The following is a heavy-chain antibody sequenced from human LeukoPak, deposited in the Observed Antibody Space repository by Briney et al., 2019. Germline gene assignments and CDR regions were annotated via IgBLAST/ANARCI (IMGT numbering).Heavy chain of an antibody. CDR3: GRGPYYYDSSGSLDY. J-gene: IGHJ4*02. CDR1: GGSFSDYY. CDR2: IDHSGST. D-gene: IGHD3-22*01. Sequence: SETLSLTCAVSGGSFSDYYWNWIRQPPGKGLGWIGEIDHSGSTNYSPSLKSRVTISVDTSKNQFSLKLSSVTAADTAVYYCGRGPYYYDSSGSLDYWGQGTLVTVSS. V-gene: IGHV4-34*01.